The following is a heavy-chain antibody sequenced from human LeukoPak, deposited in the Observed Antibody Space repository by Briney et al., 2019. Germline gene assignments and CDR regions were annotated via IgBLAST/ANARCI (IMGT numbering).Heavy chain of an antibody. CDR2: ISYDGSNK. D-gene: IGHD3-3*01. CDR1: GFTFSSYG. V-gene: IGHV3-30*03. J-gene: IGHJ4*02. CDR3: ARPLRESGYFYFDY. Sequence: PGGSLRLSCAASGFTFSSYGMHWVRQAPGKGLEWVAVISYDGSNKYYADSVKGRFTISRDNAKNSLYLQMNSLRAEDTAIYYCARPLRESGYFYFDYWGQGTLVTVSS.